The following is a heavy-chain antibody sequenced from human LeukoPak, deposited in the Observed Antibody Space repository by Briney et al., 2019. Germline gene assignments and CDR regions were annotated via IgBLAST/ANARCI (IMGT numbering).Heavy chain of an antibody. V-gene: IGHV4-39*07. CDR1: GGSISSSGYY. J-gene: IGHJ4*02. CDR2: IYYSGGN. Sequence: SETLSLTCTVSGGSISSSGYYWGWIRQPPGKGLEWIGSIYYSGGNYYNPSLNSRVTISVDTSKNQFSLRLSSVTAADTAVYYCAREPYYFDSWGPGTLVTVPS. CDR3: AREPYYFDS.